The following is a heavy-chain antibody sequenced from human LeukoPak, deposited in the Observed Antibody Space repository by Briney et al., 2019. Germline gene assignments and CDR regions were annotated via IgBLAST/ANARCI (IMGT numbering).Heavy chain of an antibody. CDR1: GVSITRSSHY. D-gene: IGHD2-2*01. Sequence: SETLSLTCSVSGVSITRSSHYWGWIRQPPGKGLEWIGSMSYSGSTYYSPSLKSRVTISVDMSKNQLSLRLSFVTVADTAVYYCARQMPAFDPWGQGTLVTVSS. CDR2: MSYSGST. J-gene: IGHJ5*02. V-gene: IGHV4-39*01. CDR3: ARQMPAFDP.